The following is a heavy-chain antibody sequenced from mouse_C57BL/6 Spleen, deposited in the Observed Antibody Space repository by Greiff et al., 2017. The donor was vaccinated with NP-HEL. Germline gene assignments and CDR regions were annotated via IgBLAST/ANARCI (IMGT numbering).Heavy chain of an antibody. CDR1: GYTFTDYY. CDR3: ARSGGYYVMDY. V-gene: IGHV1-19*01. Sequence: EVQLVESGPVLVKPGASVKMSCKASGYTFTDYYMNWVKQSHGKSLEWIGVINPYNGGTSYNQKFKGKATLTVDKSSSTAYMELNSLTSEDSAVYYCARSGGYYVMDYWGQGTSVTVSS. D-gene: IGHD1-1*02. CDR2: INPYNGGT. J-gene: IGHJ4*01.